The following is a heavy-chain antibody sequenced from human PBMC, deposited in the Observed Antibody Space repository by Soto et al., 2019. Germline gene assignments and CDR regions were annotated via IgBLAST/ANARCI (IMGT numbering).Heavy chain of an antibody. D-gene: IGHD3-3*01. CDR3: AREPQITIFGVVIEDYFDY. CDR1: GFTFSSYW. J-gene: IGHJ4*02. Sequence: PGGSLRLSCAASGFTFSSYWMSWVRQAPGKGLEWVANIKQDGSEKYYVDSVKGRFTISRDNAKNSLYLQMNSLRAEDTAVYYCAREPQITIFGVVIEDYFDYWGQGTLVTVSS. CDR2: IKQDGSEK. V-gene: IGHV3-7*01.